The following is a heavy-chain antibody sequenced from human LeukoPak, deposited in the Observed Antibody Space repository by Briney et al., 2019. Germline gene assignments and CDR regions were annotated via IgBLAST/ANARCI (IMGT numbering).Heavy chain of an antibody. D-gene: IGHD3-22*01. CDR2: IYYSGST. V-gene: IGHV4-59*01. Sequence: SSETLSLTCTVSGGSISSYYWSWIRQPPGKGLEWIGYIYYSGSTNYNPSLKSRVTISVDTSKNQFSLKLSSVTAADTAVYYCARDSGHYYDSSGYYDYWGQGTLVTVSS. CDR3: ARDSGHYYDSSGYYDY. CDR1: GGSISSYY. J-gene: IGHJ4*02.